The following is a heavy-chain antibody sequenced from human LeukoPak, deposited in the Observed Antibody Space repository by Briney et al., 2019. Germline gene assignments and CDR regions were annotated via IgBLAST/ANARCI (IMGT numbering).Heavy chain of an antibody. CDR1: GFTFSTYW. V-gene: IGHV3-7*01. CDR2: IKEDGSEK. Sequence: GGSLRLSCAASGFTFSTYWMSWVRQAPGKGLEWVANIKEDGSEKYYVDSVKGRFSISRDNAKNSLYLQMNSLRAEDTAVYYCAKGGARFDYWGQGTLVTVSS. CDR3: AKGGARFDY. D-gene: IGHD4/OR15-4a*01. J-gene: IGHJ4*02.